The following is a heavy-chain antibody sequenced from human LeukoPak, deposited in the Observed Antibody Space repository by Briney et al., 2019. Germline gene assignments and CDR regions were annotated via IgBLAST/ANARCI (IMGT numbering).Heavy chain of an antibody. J-gene: IGHJ5*02. D-gene: IGHD6-19*01. V-gene: IGHV4-34*01. CDR3: ARRFLRYSSNWFDP. CDR1: GGSFSGYY. Sequence: SETLSLTCAVYGGSFSGYYWSWIRQPPGKGLEWIGEINHSGSTNYNPSLKSRVTISVDTSKNQFSLKLSSVTAADTAVYYCARRFLRYSSNWFDPWGQVTLVTVFS. CDR2: INHSGST.